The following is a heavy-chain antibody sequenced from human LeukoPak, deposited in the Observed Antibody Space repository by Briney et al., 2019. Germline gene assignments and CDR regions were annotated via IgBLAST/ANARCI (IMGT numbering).Heavy chain of an antibody. J-gene: IGHJ4*02. Sequence: PSETLSLTCAVYGGSFSGYYWSWIRQPPGKGLEWIGEINHSGSTNYNPSLKSRVTISVDTSKNQFSLQLNSVTPEDTAVYYCARVGEQWLVFFDYWGQGTLVTVSS. V-gene: IGHV4-34*01. D-gene: IGHD6-19*01. CDR2: INHSGST. CDR3: ARVGEQWLVFFDY. CDR1: GGSFSGYY.